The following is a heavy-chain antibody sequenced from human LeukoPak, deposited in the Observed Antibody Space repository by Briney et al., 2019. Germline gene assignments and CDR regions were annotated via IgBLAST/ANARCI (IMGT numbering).Heavy chain of an antibody. D-gene: IGHD3-3*02. CDR2: ISSSSYT. CDR1: GFTFSDYY. V-gene: IGHV3-11*06. Sequence: PGGSLRLSCAASGFTFSDYYMSWIRQAPGKGLEWVSYISSSSYTNYADSVKGRFTISRDNAKNSLYLQMNSLRAEDTAVYYCATHFWSGYSSFDYWGQGTLVTVSS. CDR3: ATHFWSGYSSFDY. J-gene: IGHJ4*02.